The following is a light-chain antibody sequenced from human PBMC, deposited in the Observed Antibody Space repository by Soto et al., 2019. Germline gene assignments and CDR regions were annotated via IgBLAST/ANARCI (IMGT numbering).Light chain of an antibody. CDR2: GAS. V-gene: IGKV3-20*01. J-gene: IGKJ5*01. CDR3: QQYDNSPIP. CDR1: QSLSKS. Sequence: IGLKQSLATLSLSTEERAPLSCLASQSLSKSLVWYQQKPGQAPRLLIDGASNRATGIPDRFSGSESGTEFTLTISRLEPGDFAVYYCQQYDNSPIPFGQGTRLAI.